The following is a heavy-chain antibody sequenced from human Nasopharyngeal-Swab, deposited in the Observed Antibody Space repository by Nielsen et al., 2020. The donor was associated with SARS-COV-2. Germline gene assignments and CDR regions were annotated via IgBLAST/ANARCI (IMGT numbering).Heavy chain of an antibody. CDR3: ARGIGNYPSYYYYALDV. J-gene: IGHJ6*02. V-gene: IGHV4-39*07. Sequence: GSLRLSCSVSGGSISSASHYWGWIRQPPGKGLEWIGNIYYSGSTYYNPSLKSRVIISVDPSESQFSLRLISVTAADTAVYYCARGIGNYPSYYYYALDVWGQGTTVTVS. CDR2: IYYSGST. D-gene: IGHD3-16*02. CDR1: GGSISSASHY.